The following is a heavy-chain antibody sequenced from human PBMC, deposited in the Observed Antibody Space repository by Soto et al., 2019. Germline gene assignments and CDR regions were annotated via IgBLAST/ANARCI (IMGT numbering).Heavy chain of an antibody. J-gene: IGHJ6*01. CDR2: ISWDGGST. V-gene: IGHV3-43*01. CDR1: GFTFDDYT. Sequence: SGGSLRLSCAASGFTFDDYTMHWVRQAPGKGLEWVSLISWDGGSTYYADSVKGRFTISRDNSKNSLYLQMNSLRTEDTALYYCAKDLQNYYDSSGYPQPGMDFRGQGTTVNLSS. CDR3: AKDLQNYYDSSGYPQPGMDF. D-gene: IGHD3-22*01.